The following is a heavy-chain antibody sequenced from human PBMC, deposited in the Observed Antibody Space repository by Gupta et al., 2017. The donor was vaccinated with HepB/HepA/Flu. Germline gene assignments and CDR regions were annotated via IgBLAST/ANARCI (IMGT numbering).Heavy chain of an antibody. CDR1: GYTLNDYY. V-gene: IGHV1-46*02. D-gene: IGHD4-23*01. J-gene: IGHJ4*02. Sequence: QVQLVQSGAEVKKPGASIRVSCKASGYTLNDYYLHWLRQAPGQGLEWMGVINPSGDSARSSRNCQGRVTMTTDTSTSTVYVDLSRLTSDDKDIYYCARGGQDYGGNSGDLFEYWGQGTLVTVSS. CDR3: ARGGQDYGGNSGDLFEY. CDR2: INPSGDSA.